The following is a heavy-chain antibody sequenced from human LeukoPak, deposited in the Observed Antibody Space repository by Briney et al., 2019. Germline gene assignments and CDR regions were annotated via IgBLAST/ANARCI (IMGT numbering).Heavy chain of an antibody. CDR1: GYTFTTYD. CDR2: MNPNSGNT. J-gene: IGHJ5*02. Sequence: ASVKVSCKASGYTFTTYDIYWVRQATGQGLEWMGWMNPNSGNTGYAQNFQGRVTITRNTSISTAYMELSSLRSEDTAVYYCARGWKYCSGGSCYDWFDPWGQGTLVTVSS. CDR3: ARGWKYCSGGSCYDWFDP. V-gene: IGHV1-8*03. D-gene: IGHD2-15*01.